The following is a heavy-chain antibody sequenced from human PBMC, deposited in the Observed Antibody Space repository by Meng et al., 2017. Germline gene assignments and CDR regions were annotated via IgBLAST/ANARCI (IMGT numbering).Heavy chain of an antibody. J-gene: IGHJ5*02. V-gene: IGHV1-18*01. CDR2: INSYSGDT. D-gene: IGHD3-22*01. CDR3: AREERGSGDS. CDR1: GYIFASYG. Sequence: QVQLVQSGAEVKKPGASVNVSCKASGYIFASYGIHWVRQAPGQGLEWIGWINSYSGDTNYTQTLQGRVTLTKEPSTSTAYMELRSLRSDDTAVYYCAREERGSGDSWGQGTLVTVSS.